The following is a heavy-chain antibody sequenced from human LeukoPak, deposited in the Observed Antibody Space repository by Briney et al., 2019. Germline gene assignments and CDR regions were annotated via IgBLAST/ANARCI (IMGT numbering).Heavy chain of an antibody. CDR2: IYPANSDI. CDR1: GCSFANYW. V-gene: IGHV5-51*01. J-gene: IGHJ5*02. CDR3: AREYCSGGRCFGP. D-gene: IGHD2-15*01. Sequence: GESLKISCQGSGCSFANYWIAWVRQMPGKGLEWMGSIYPANSDIKYSPSFQGHVTISADKSTSVAYVQWRSLKASDSAIYYCAREYCSGGRCFGPWGQGTLVTVSS.